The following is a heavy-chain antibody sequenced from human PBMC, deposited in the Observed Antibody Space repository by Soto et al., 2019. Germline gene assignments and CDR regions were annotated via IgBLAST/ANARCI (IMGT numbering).Heavy chain of an antibody. Sequence: GASVKVSCKASGYTFTSYAMQWVRQAPGQRLEWMGWINAGNGNTKYSQKFQGRVTITRDTSASTAYMELSSLRSEDTAVYYCARVGIAAAGTSFFWNYMDVWGKGTTVTVSS. CDR1: GYTFTSYA. V-gene: IGHV1-3*01. D-gene: IGHD6-13*01. J-gene: IGHJ6*03. CDR2: INAGNGNT. CDR3: ARVGIAAAGTSFFWNYMDV.